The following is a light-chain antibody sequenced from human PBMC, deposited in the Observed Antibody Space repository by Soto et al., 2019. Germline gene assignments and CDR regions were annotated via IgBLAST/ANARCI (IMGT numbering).Light chain of an antibody. J-gene: IGKJ4*02. CDR1: QSVSNNY. CDR2: GAS. V-gene: IGKV3-20*01. Sequence: ELVLPQVSGTLSLSPGERVTLSCRASQSVSNNYLAWYQQKPGXAPXXLIYGASNRATGIPDRFNAGASGTVSTLAISRLDHEDYAVDDCQQYVSSGTFGRGTKVDIK. CDR3: QQYVSSGT.